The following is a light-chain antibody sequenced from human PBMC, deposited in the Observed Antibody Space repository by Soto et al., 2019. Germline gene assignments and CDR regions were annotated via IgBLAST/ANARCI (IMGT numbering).Light chain of an antibody. CDR1: SSDVGGYNY. CDR3: SSYTSSATYVV. V-gene: IGLV2-14*01. Sequence: QSALTQPASVSGSPGQSIIISCTGTSSDVGGYNYVSWYQHHPGKAPKLMIYEVSHRPSGASNRFSGSKSGNTASLTISGLQAEDEADYYCSSYTSSATYVVFGGGTKLTVL. CDR2: EVS. J-gene: IGLJ2*01.